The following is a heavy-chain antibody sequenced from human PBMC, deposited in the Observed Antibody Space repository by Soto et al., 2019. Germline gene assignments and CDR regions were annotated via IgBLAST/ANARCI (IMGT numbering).Heavy chain of an antibody. D-gene: IGHD3-22*01. V-gene: IGHV1-46*01. CDR3: PRAPDSSGYHSFDY. J-gene: IGHJ4*02. Sequence: ASVKVSCKTSGYTFTSYNIHWVRQAPGQGLEWMGIIIPRSGGTRYAQKFQGRVIMTRDTSTSTVYMELSSLRSEDTAVYYCPRAPDSSGYHSFDYWGQGTLVTVS. CDR1: GYTFTSYN. CDR2: IIPRSGGT.